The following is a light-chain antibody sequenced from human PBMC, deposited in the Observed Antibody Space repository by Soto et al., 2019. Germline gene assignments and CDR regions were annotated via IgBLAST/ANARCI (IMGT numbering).Light chain of an antibody. CDR1: QSIGSN. V-gene: IGKV3D-15*01. CDR2: GAS. Sequence: EIVMTQSPATLSVSPGERATFSCRASQSIGSNLAWYQQKPGQAPRLLIYGASTRATGVPARFSGSGSGTEFTLTISSLQSEDFAVYYCQQYNNWGTFGQGTKVEIK. J-gene: IGKJ1*01. CDR3: QQYNNWGT.